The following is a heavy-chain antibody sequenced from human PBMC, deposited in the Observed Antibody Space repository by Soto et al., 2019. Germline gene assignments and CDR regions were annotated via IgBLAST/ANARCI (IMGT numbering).Heavy chain of an antibody. D-gene: IGHD1-26*01. CDR3: ARDLSVSYRFRNYYGMDV. J-gene: IGHJ6*02. Sequence: EVQLVESGGGLVQPGGSLRLSCAASGFTFSSYSMNWVRQAPGKGLEWVSYISSSSSTIYYADSVKGRFTISRDNAKNSLYLQMNSLRDEDTAVYYCARDLSVSYRFRNYYGMDVWGQGTTVTVSS. V-gene: IGHV3-48*02. CDR2: ISSSSSTI. CDR1: GFTFSSYS.